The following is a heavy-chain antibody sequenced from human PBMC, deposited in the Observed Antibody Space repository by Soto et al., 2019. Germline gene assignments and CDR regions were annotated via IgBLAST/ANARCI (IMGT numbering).Heavy chain of an antibody. Sequence: GGSLRLSCVASGFRLIDYMSWIRQAPGRGLEWISYISNSGDATYYSDSVRGRFTTSRDNAKNSLYLQMNSLRAEDTAVYYCARDYRNKGMDVWGQGTTVTVSS. J-gene: IGHJ6*02. CDR1: GFRLIDY. CDR3: ARDYRNKGMDV. D-gene: IGHD4-4*01. CDR2: ISNSGDAT. V-gene: IGHV3-11*01.